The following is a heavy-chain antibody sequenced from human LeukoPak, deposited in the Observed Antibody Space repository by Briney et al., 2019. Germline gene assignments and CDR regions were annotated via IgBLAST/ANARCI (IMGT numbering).Heavy chain of an antibody. CDR3: ADLGSRD. V-gene: IGHV3-7*01. D-gene: IGHD3-16*01. CDR2: IKDDGSDK. J-gene: IGHJ4*02. CDR1: GFTFSSAW. Sequence: GSLRLSCAASGFTFSSAWMTWVRQAPGKGLEWVATIKDDGSDKYYVDSVKGRFTISRDNAKKSLWLQMNSLRVEDTAMYYCADLGSRDWGQGTLVTVSS.